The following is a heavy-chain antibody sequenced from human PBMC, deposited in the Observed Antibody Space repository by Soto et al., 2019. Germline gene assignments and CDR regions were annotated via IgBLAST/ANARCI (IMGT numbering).Heavy chain of an antibody. CDR2: IYHSGST. J-gene: IGHJ5*02. CDR1: GGSISSGGYS. D-gene: IGHD5-18*01. V-gene: IGHV4-30-2*01. CDR3: AAGGGGDSYGFYWFDP. Sequence: TLSLTCAVSGGSISSGGYSWSWIRQPPGKGLEWIGYIYHSGSTYYNPSLKSRVTISVDRSKNQFSLKLSSVTAADTAVYYCAAGGGGDSYGFYWFDPWGQGTLVTVSS.